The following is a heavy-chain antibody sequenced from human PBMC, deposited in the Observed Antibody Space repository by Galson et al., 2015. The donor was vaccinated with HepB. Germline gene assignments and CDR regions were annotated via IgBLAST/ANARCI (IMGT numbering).Heavy chain of an antibody. CDR3: ARAGRTVTRGYFRD. V-gene: IGHV3-30*03. Sequence: SLRLSCAASGFTFGNYAMHWVRQAPGKGLQWVADISYDGTQKNYAPTGRGRFTVSRDNSKNTLYLQMNSLTFDDTAVYFCARAGRTVTRGYFRDWGQGALVTVSS. J-gene: IGHJ1*01. CDR1: GFTFGNYA. D-gene: IGHD4-17*01. CDR2: ISYDGTQK.